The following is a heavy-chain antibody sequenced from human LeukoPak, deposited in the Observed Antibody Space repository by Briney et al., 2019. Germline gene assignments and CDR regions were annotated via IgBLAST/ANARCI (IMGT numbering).Heavy chain of an antibody. CDR1: GFTFSSYW. CDR2: IKQDGSEK. J-gene: IGHJ4*02. V-gene: IGHV3-7*01. CDR3: ARATDYGDFFDY. D-gene: IGHD4-17*01. Sequence: GGSLRPSCAASGFTFSSYWMSWVRQAPGKGLEWVANIKQDGSEKYYVDSVKGRFTISRDNAKNPLYLQMNSLRAGDTAVYYCARATDYGDFFDYWGQGTLVTVSS.